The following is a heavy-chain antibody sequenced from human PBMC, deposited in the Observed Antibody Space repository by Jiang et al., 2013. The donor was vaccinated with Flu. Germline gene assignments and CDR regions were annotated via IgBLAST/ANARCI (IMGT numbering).Heavy chain of an antibody. D-gene: IGHD2-2*01. CDR3: SRDLVRDIIIIPTGYCDY. J-gene: IGHJ4*02. CDR1: GFIFGDYG. Sequence: QLLESGGGFIQPRAVLRLSCTASGFIFGDYGMNWFRQAPGKGLEWVGFIGNKAYGGRTEYAASVRGRFIISRDDSKSIAYLQMNNLKTEDTALYYCSRDLVRDIIIIPTGYCDYWGQGTLVTVSS. V-gene: IGHV3-49*03. CDR2: IGNKAYGGRT.